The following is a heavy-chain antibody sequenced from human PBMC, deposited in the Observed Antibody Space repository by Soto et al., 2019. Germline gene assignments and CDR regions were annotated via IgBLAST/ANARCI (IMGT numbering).Heavy chain of an antibody. CDR3: AKGDNLGPKTGYAFDP. V-gene: IGHV6-1*01. J-gene: IGHJ5*02. CDR2: TYFRSKWYN. Sequence: PSQTLSLTCAISGDSVSSNTASWNWIRQSPSRGLEWLGRTYFRSKWYNGYAVSVKSRIIINPDTSNNQFPLQLNSVTPEDTAVYFCAKGDNLGPKTGYAFDPWGQGIMVTVSS. D-gene: IGHD5-12*01. CDR1: GDSVSSNTAS.